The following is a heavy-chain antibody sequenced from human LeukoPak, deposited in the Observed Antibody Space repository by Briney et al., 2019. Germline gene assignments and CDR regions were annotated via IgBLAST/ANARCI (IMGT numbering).Heavy chain of an antibody. CDR2: MNPNSGNT. CDR3: VRSSSLVRGVIILTSNHHAIH. J-gene: IGHJ4*02. CDR1: GYTFTSYD. Sequence: ASVKVSCKASGYTFTSYDINWVRQAPGQGLEWMAWMNPNSGNTGYVQKFRGRLTMTRDTSIGTAYMELSSLGSEDTAVYYCVRSSSLVRGVIILTSNHHAIHWGQGTLVTVTS. V-gene: IGHV1-8*01. D-gene: IGHD3-10*01.